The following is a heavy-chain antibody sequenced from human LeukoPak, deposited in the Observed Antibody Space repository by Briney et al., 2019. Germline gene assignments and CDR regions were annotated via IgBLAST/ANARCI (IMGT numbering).Heavy chain of an antibody. V-gene: IGHV3-43*01. CDR2: ISWDGGSS. CDR3: AKEARRWGTQASFDY. Sequence: TWGYLRRSFAGSGFTVDDYTMHRVPPAPGNGLEWVSLISWDGGSSYYADSVKGRFTISRDNSKNSLQLRMNSLRNEDTALYYCAKEARRWGTQASFDYWGQGTLVTVSS. CDR1: GFTVDDYT. D-gene: IGHD1-7*01. J-gene: IGHJ4*02.